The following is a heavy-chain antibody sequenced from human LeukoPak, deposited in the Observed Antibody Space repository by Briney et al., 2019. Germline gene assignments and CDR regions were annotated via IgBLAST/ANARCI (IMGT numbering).Heavy chain of an antibody. V-gene: IGHV3-21*01. CDR3: ARGLSYCSSTSCPFDY. J-gene: IGHJ4*02. CDR2: ISSSSSYI. CDR1: GFTFSSYS. D-gene: IGHD2-2*01. Sequence: GGSLRLSCAASGFTFSSYSMNWVRQAPGKGLEWVSSISSSSSYIYYADSVKGRFTISRDNDKNSLYLQMNSLRAEDTAVYYCARGLSYCSSTSCPFDYWGQGTLVTVSS.